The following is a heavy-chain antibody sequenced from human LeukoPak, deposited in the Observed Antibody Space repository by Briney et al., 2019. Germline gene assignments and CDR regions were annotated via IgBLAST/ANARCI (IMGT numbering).Heavy chain of an antibody. J-gene: IGHJ4*02. V-gene: IGHV4-34*01. CDR2: INHSGST. CDR3: AAGRDYFDY. D-gene: IGHD6-13*01. Sequence: SETLSLTCAVYGGSFSGYYWSWIRQPPGKGLEWIGEINHSGSTNYNPSLKSRVTISVDTSKTQFSLKLTSVTAADTAVYYCAAGRDYFDYWGQGTLVTVSS. CDR1: GGSFSGYY.